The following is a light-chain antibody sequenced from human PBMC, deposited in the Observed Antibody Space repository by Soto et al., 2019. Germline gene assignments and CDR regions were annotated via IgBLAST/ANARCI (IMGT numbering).Light chain of an antibody. CDR2: EAS. Sequence: EIVLTQSPGTLSLSPGERATLSCRASQSVSSRYLAWYQQKIGQPPRLLIFEASSRATGIPDRFRGSGSGTDFTLTSSSLEPEDFAVYYCQQYVRSPPSWTFGQGTKVEIK. V-gene: IGKV3-20*01. CDR3: QQYVRSPPSWT. J-gene: IGKJ1*01. CDR1: QSVSSRY.